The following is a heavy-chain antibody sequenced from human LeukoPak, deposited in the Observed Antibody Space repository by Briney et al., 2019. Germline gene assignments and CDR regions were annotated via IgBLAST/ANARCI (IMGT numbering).Heavy chain of an antibody. J-gene: IGHJ4*02. D-gene: IGHD3-22*01. CDR1: GGSISRYY. Sequence: PSETLSLTCTVSGGSISRYYWSWIRQPPGKGLEWFGYIYDSGTTNYNPSLKSRVTISVDTSKKQFSLKLTSVTAADTAVYYCASSSLNAYYYDSDYWGQGTLVTVSS. CDR2: IYDSGTT. V-gene: IGHV4-59*01. CDR3: ASSSLNAYYYDSDY.